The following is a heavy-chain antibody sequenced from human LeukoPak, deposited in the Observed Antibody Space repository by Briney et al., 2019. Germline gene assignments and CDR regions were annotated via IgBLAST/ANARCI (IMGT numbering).Heavy chain of an antibody. CDR2: VSTHDVNT. V-gene: IGHV1-18*01. CDR1: GYSFTSYG. J-gene: IGHJ4*02. CDR3: ARDLGYCSGTNCDTFDY. D-gene: IGHD2-2*01. Sequence: ASVKVSCKASGYSFTSYGISWVRQAPGQGLEWMGWVSTHDVNTKYAQKLQGRLTLTTDTSTSTAYIELRSLRSDDTAVYYCARDLGYCSGTNCDTFDYWGQGTLVTVSS.